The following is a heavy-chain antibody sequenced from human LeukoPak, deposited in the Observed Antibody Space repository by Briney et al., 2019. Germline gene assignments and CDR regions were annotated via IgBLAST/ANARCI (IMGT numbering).Heavy chain of an antibody. V-gene: IGHV1-8*01. D-gene: IGHD1-26*01. CDR1: GYTFTSYD. CDR2: TNPNSGNT. Sequence: GASVKVSCKASGYTFTSYDINWVRQATGQGLEWMGWTNPNSGNTGYAQKFQGRVTMTRNTSISTAYMELSSLRSEDTAVYYCARGGRDSGSYSRDYWGQGTLVTVSS. J-gene: IGHJ4*02. CDR3: ARGGRDSGSYSRDY.